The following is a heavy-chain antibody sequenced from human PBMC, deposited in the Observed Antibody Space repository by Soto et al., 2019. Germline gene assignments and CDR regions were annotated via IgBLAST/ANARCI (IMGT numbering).Heavy chain of an antibody. J-gene: IGHJ6*02. Sequence: GGSLRLSCAASGFTFSSYGMHWVRQAPGKGLEWVAVISYDGSNKYYADSVKGRFTISRDNSKNTLYLQMNSLRAEDTAVYYCAKDKESGGSYPSLYYYYYYGMDVWGQGTTVTVSS. CDR3: AKDKESGGSYPSLYYYYYYGMDV. CDR1: GFTFSSYG. CDR2: ISYDGSNK. D-gene: IGHD1-26*01. V-gene: IGHV3-30*18.